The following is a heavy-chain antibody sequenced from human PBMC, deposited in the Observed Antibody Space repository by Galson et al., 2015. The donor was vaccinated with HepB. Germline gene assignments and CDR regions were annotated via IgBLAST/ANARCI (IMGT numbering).Heavy chain of an antibody. V-gene: IGHV5-51*01. CDR2: IYPGDSDT. Sequence: QSGAEVKKPGESLKISCKGSGYSFTSYWIGWVRQMPGKGLEWMGIIYPGDSDTRYSPSFQGQVTISADKSISTAYLQWSSLKASDTAMYYCARSLGGYCSSTSCYTNWYFDLWGRGTLVTVSS. CDR1: GYSFTSYW. CDR3: ARSLGGYCSSTSCYTNWYFDL. D-gene: IGHD2-2*02. J-gene: IGHJ2*01.